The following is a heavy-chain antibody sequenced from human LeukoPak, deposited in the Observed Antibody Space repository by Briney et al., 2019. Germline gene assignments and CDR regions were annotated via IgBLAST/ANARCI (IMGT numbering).Heavy chain of an antibody. V-gene: IGHV4-34*01. CDR3: ASDYVFAFDI. CDR2: INHSGST. J-gene: IGHJ3*02. CDR1: GGSFSGYY. Sequence: SETLSLTCAVYGGSFSGYYWSWIRQPPGKGLEWIGEINHSGSTNYNPSLKSRVTISVDTSKNQFSLKLSSVTAADTAVYYCASDYVFAFDIWGQGTMVTVSS. D-gene: IGHD3-16*01.